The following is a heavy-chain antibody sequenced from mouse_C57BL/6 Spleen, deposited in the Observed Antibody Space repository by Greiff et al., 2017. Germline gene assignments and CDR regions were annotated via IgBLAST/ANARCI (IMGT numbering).Heavy chain of an antibody. J-gene: IGHJ4*01. CDR3: ARAGGYYYDEARDD. CDR1: GYSITSGYY. V-gene: IGHV3-6*01. CDR2: ISYDGSN. D-gene: IGHD2-4*01. Sequence: ESGPGLVKPSQSLSLTCSVTGYSITSGYYWNWIRQFPGNKLEWMGYISYDGSNNYNPSLKNRISITRDTSKNHFFMKLHSVTTEDTATYYCARAGGYYYDEARDDWGQGTSVTVSS.